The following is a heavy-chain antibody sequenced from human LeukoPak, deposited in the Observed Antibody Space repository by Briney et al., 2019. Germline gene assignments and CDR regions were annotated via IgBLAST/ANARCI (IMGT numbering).Heavy chain of an antibody. J-gene: IGHJ6*03. V-gene: IGHV4-34*01. CDR3: ARHRGYSYYMDV. CDR2: INHSGST. CDR1: GGSFSGYY. Sequence: PSETLSLTCAVYGGSFSGYYWSWIRQPPGKGLEWIGEINHSGSTNYNPSLKRRVTISVDTSKNQFSLKLSSVTAADTAVYYCARHRGYSYYMDVWGKGTTVTISS.